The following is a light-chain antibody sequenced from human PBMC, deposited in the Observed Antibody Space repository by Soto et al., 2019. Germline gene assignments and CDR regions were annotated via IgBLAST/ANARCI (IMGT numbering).Light chain of an antibody. CDR3: SSYTISSTVV. J-gene: IGLJ2*01. CDR1: RSDVGGYNY. CDR2: EVS. V-gene: IGLV2-14*01. Sequence: QSVLTQPASVSGSPGQSITISCTGTRSDVGGYNYVSWYQQHPGNAPKLMIYEVSNRPSGVSTRFSGSKSGNTASLTISGLQAEDEAHEYCSSYTISSTVVFGGGTELTDL.